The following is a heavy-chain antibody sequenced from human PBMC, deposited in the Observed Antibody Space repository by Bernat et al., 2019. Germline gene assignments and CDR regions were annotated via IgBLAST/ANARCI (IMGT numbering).Heavy chain of an antibody. Sequence: QIPLKESGPTLVKPTQTLTLTCTFSGFSLSTSGVGVGWIRQPPGKSLEWLALIYWDDDKRYSPSLKIRLTITKDTSKNQVVLTMTNMDPVDTATYYCEHGYDSSGYNNQKWYDTWGQGTMVTV. CDR2: IYWDDDK. CDR3: EHGYDSSGYNNQKWYDT. J-gene: IGHJ5*02. V-gene: IGHV2-5*02. CDR1: GFSLSTSGVG. D-gene: IGHD3-22*01.